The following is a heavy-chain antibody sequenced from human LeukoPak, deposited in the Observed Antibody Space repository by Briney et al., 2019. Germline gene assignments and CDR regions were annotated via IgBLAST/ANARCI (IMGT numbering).Heavy chain of an antibody. Sequence: PRGSLRLSCAASGFSFSTSAMTWVRQAPGKGLEWVANIKQDGSEKNYLDSVKGRFTISRDNAKNSLYLQMSSLRAEDTALYYCARDPWVGEYGAFDIWGQGTMVTVSS. CDR1: GFSFSTSA. D-gene: IGHD3-10*01. J-gene: IGHJ3*02. V-gene: IGHV3-7*01. CDR3: ARDPWVGEYGAFDI. CDR2: IKQDGSEK.